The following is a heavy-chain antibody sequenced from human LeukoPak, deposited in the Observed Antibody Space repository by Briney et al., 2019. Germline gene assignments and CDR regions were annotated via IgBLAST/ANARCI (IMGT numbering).Heavy chain of an antibody. V-gene: IGHV3-23*01. Sequence: GGSLRLSCAASGFTFSSYAMSWVRQAPGKGLEWVSAISGSGGSTYYADSVKGRFTISRDNSKNTLYLQMNSLRAEDTAVYYYAKFAGRHGTSIAVATYDYWGQGTLVTVSS. CDR3: AKFAGRHGTSIAVATYDY. J-gene: IGHJ4*02. D-gene: IGHD6-19*01. CDR2: ISGSGGST. CDR1: GFTFSSYA.